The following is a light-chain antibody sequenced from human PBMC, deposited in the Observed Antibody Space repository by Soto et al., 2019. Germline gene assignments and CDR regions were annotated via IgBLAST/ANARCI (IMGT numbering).Light chain of an antibody. J-gene: IGLJ2*01. V-gene: IGLV2-23*02. Sequence: QSALTQPASVSGSPGQSITISCTGTSSDVGSYNLVSWYQQHPGKAPKLMIYEVSKRPSGVSNRFSGSKSGNTASLTISGXXXXXEADYYCCSYAGSSNVVFGGGTKLTVL. CDR3: CSYAGSSNVV. CDR2: EVS. CDR1: SSDVGSYNL.